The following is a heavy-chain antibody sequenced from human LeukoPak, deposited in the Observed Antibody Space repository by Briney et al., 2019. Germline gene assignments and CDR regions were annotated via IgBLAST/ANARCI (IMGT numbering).Heavy chain of an antibody. CDR3: ASLYGSGSYPNYYYYGMDV. Sequence: SVKVSCKASGGTFSSYAISWVRQAPGQGLEWMGRIIPILGIANYAQKFQGRVTITADKSMSTAYMELSSLRSEDTAVYYCASLYGSGSYPNYYYYGMDVWGQGTTVTVSS. V-gene: IGHV1-69*04. CDR1: GGTFSSYA. D-gene: IGHD3-10*01. CDR2: IIPILGIA. J-gene: IGHJ6*02.